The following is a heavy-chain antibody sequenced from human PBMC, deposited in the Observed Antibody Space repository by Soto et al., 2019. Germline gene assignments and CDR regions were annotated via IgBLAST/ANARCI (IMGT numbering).Heavy chain of an antibody. J-gene: IGHJ6*02. V-gene: IGHV4-61*01. CDR1: GGSVSSGSYY. CDR3: ARDTRRYGDYPDYYYYGMDV. Sequence: SETLSLTCTVSGGSVSSGSYYWSWIRQPPGKGLEWIGYIYYSGSTNYNPSLKSRVTLSVDTSKNQFSLKLSSVTAADTAVYYCARDTRRYGDYPDYYYYGMDVWGQGTTVT. D-gene: IGHD4-17*01. CDR2: IYYSGST.